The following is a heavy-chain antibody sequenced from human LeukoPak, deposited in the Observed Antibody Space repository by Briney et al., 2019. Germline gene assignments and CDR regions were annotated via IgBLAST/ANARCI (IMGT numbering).Heavy chain of an antibody. CDR3: ARAYSGTYEDS. V-gene: IGHV3-21*01. J-gene: IGHJ4*02. CDR1: GFTFSSYS. CDR2: ISSSSSYI. Sequence: KPGGSLRLSCAASGFTFSSYSMNWVRQGPGKGLEWVSSISSSSSYIDYADSVKGRFTISRDNAKKSLYLQMNTLRAEDTAVYYCARAYSGTYEDSWGQGTLVTVSS. D-gene: IGHD1-26*01.